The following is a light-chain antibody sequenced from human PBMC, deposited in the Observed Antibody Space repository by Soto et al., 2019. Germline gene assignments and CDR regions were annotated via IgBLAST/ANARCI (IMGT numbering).Light chain of an antibody. CDR2: LNSDGSH. CDR1: SGHSSYA. J-gene: IGLJ7*01. CDR3: QTWGTGVVL. V-gene: IGLV4-69*01. Sequence: QLVLTQSPSASASLGASVRLTCTLSSGHSSYAIAWHQQQPEKGPRYLMKLNSDGSHSKGDGIPDRFSGSSSGAERYLPISSLQSEDEADYYCQTWGTGVVLFGGGTQLTVL.